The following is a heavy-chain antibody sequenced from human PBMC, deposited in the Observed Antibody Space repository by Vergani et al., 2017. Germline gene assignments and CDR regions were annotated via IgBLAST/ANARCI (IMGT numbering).Heavy chain of an antibody. CDR3: ARSSSRYQLQP. V-gene: IGHV4-59*01. Sequence: QVQLQESGPGLVKPSETLSLPCPVSGGSISSYYWSWIRQPPGKGLEWIGYINYSGSTNYNPSLKSRVTISVDTSKNQFSLKLSSVTAADTAVYYCARSSSRYQLQPWGQGTLVTVSS. D-gene: IGHD2-2*01. CDR1: GGSISSYY. CDR2: INYSGST. J-gene: IGHJ5*02.